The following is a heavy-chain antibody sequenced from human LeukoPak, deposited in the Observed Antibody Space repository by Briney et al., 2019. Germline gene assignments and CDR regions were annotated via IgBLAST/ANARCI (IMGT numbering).Heavy chain of an antibody. CDR1: GFTFSSYG. CDR3: VIDPPGY. D-gene: IGHD3-16*02. V-gene: IGHV3-33*01. Sequence: GGSLRLSCAASGFTFSSYGMHWVRQAPGKGLEWVAVIWYDGSNTYYADSVKGRFTISRDNSKNTLYLQMNSLRAEDTAVYYCVIDPPGYWGQGTLVTVSS. J-gene: IGHJ4*02. CDR2: IWYDGSNT.